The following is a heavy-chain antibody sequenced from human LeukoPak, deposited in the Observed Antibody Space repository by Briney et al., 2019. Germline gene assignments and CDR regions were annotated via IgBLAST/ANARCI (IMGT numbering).Heavy chain of an antibody. CDR1: GFSFSSYG. Sequence: GGSLRLSCAASGFSFSSYGMHWVRQAPGKGLEWVAFIRYDGSNKYYADSVKGRFTISRDNSKNTLYLQMNSLRAEDTAVYYCAKDHNPTYIVVVPAAYYYYYMDVWGKGTTVTVSS. D-gene: IGHD2-2*01. V-gene: IGHV3-30*02. J-gene: IGHJ6*03. CDR3: AKDHNPTYIVVVPAAYYYYYMDV. CDR2: IRYDGSNK.